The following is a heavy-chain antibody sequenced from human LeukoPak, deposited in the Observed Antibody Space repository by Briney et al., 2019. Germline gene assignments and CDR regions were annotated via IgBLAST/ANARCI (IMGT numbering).Heavy chain of an antibody. CDR2: IYDSGIT. D-gene: IGHD5-12*01. CDR3: ARVVSGYSGYDRGGYYYYYMDV. Sequence: SETLSLTCTVSGGSISSSSYYWGWIRQPPGKGLEWIGYIYDSGITNYNPSLKSRVTISVDTSKNQFSLKLTSVTAADTAVYYCARVVSGYSGYDRGGYYYYYMDVWGKGTTVTISS. V-gene: IGHV4-61*05. CDR1: GGSISSSSYY. J-gene: IGHJ6*03.